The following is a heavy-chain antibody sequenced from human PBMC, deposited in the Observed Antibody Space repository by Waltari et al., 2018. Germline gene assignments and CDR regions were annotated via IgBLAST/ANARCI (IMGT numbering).Heavy chain of an antibody. CDR1: GVSFGGYY. V-gene: IGHV4-34*01. D-gene: IGHD6-19*01. CDR2: INQSGST. J-gene: IGHJ4*02. Sequence: QVQLQQWGAGLLKPSETLSLTCAVYGVSFGGYYWSWIRQPPGKGLEWIGEINQSGSTNYNPSLKSRVTISVDTSKNQFSLKLSSVTAADTAVYYCARGRYSSGWYSNFDYWGQGTLVTVSS. CDR3: ARGRYSSGWYSNFDY.